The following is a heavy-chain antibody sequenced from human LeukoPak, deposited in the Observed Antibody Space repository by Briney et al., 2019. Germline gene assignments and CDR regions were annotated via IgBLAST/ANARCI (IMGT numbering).Heavy chain of an antibody. CDR1: GFTFSSYS. CDR3: ARVGLGYCSGGSCYSRYFQH. CDR2: ISSSSNYI. V-gene: IGHV3-21*01. Sequence: GGSLRLSCAASGFTFSSYSMNWVRQAPGKGLEWVSSISSSSNYIYYADSMKGRFTISRDNAKNSLYLQMNSLRAEDTAVYYCARVGLGYCSGGSCYSRYFQHWGQGTLVTVSS. J-gene: IGHJ1*01. D-gene: IGHD2-15*01.